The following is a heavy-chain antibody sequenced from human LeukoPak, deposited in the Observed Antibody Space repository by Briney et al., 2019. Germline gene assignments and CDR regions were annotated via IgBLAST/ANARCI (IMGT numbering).Heavy chain of an antibody. CDR2: IYYSGST. CDR1: GGSISSYY. CDR3: ARESSSGWRFFDP. V-gene: IGHV4-59*01. D-gene: IGHD6-19*01. J-gene: IGHJ5*02. Sequence: PSQTLSLTCTVSGGSISSYYWSWIRQPPGKGLEWIGYIYYSGSTNYNPSLKSRVTISVDTSKNQFSLELSSVTAADTAVYYCARESSSGWRFFDPWGQGTLVTVSS.